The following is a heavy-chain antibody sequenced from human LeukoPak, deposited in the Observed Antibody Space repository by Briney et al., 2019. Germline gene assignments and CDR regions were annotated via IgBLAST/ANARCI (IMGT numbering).Heavy chain of an antibody. D-gene: IGHD6-19*01. CDR1: GFXFSDYY. CDR2: ISDSSSYT. J-gene: IGHJ4*02. Sequence: GGSLRLSCAASGFXFSDYYMSWIRQAPGKGLEWVSYISDSSSYTKYADSVKGRFTISRDNAKNSLYLQMNSLRAEDTAVYYCARVAGIGRYYFDYWGQGALVTVSS. CDR3: ARVAGIGRYYFDY. V-gene: IGHV3-11*05.